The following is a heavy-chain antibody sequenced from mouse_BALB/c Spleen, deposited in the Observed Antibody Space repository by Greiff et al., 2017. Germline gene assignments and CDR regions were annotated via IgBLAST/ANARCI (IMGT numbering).Heavy chain of an antibody. CDR3: ARDPGRGGLGAMDY. D-gene: IGHD3-3*01. Sequence: VQLQQSGPGLVAPSQSLSITCTVSGFSLTSYGVHWVRQPPGKGLEWLGVIWAGGSTNYNSALMSRLSISKDNSKSQVFLKMNSLQTDDTAMYYCARDPGRGGLGAMDYWGQGTSVTVSS. V-gene: IGHV2-9*02. J-gene: IGHJ4*01. CDR2: IWAGGST. CDR1: GFSLTSYG.